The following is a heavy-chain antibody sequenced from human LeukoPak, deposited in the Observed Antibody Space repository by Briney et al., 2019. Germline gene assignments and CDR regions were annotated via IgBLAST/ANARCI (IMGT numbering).Heavy chain of an antibody. V-gene: IGHV1-3*01. CDR3: ARSDYSSTLTGGYYYYGMDV. J-gene: IGHJ6*02. D-gene: IGHD6-13*01. CDR2: INAGNGNT. CDR1: GYAFINYG. Sequence: ASVKVSCKASGYAFINYGVSWVRRAPGQGLEWMGWINAGNGNTKYSQKFQGRVTIARDTSASTAYMELSSLRSEDTAVYYCARSDYSSTLTGGYYYYGMDVWGQGTTVTVSS.